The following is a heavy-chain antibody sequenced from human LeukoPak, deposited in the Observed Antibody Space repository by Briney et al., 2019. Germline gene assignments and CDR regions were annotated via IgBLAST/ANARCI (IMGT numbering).Heavy chain of an antibody. J-gene: IGHJ4*02. V-gene: IGHV3-48*03. CDR1: GFTFSSYE. Sequence: GGSLRLSCAASGFTFSSYEMNWVRQAPGKGLEWVSYISSSGSTIYYADSVKGRFTISRDNAKNSLYLQMNSLRAEDTAVYYCARVLLYYDFWSGTSGPFDYRGQGTLVTVSS. CDR2: ISSSGSTI. CDR3: ARVLLYYDFWSGTSGPFDY. D-gene: IGHD3-3*01.